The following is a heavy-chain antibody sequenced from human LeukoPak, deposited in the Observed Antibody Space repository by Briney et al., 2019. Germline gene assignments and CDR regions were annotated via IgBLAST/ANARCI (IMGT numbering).Heavy chain of an antibody. D-gene: IGHD2-21*01. CDR3: AKESLRDSSFDS. Sequence: GGSLRLSCAASGFTFSSYAMSWVRQAPGKGLEWVSTISGSGDSTYYADSVKGRFTISRDNSKNTLYLQMTSLRAEDTAVYFCAKESLRDSSFDSWGQGTLVTVSS. CDR1: GFTFSSYA. CDR2: ISGSGDST. J-gene: IGHJ4*02. V-gene: IGHV3-23*01.